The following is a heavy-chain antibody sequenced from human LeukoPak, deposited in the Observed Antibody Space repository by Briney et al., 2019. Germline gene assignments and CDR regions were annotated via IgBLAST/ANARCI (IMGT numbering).Heavy chain of an antibody. CDR1: GYSISYGYY. V-gene: IGHV4-38-2*02. CDR3: ARVDDSSGYLDY. J-gene: IGHJ4*02. CDR2: IYESGST. D-gene: IGHD3-22*01. Sequence: PSETLSLTCTVSGYSISYGYYWAWIRQPPGKGLEWIGSIYESGSTDYSPSLKSRVTISVDTSKNQFSLKLSSVTAADTAVYYCARVDDSSGYLDYWGQGTLVTVSS.